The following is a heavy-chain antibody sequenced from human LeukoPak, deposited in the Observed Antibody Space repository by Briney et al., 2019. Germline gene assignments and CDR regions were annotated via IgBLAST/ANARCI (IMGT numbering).Heavy chain of an antibody. D-gene: IGHD1-26*01. CDR3: ARDLLTHDVYRSNSFDF. V-gene: IGHV4-59*01. J-gene: IGHJ4*02. Sequence: PSETLSLTCTVSGASISTYYWSWIRQPPGKGLEWIGYIYYSGSTNYNPSLKSRVTISVDTSKNQFSLKLSSVTAADTAVYYCARDLLTHDVYRSNSFDFWGEGTLVTVSS. CDR2: IYYSGST. CDR1: GASISTYY.